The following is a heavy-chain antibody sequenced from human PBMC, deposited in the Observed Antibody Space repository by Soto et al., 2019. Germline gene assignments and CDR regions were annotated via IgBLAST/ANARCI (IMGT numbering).Heavy chain of an antibody. D-gene: IGHD3-3*01. Sequence: QVQLVESGGGVVQPGMSLRLSCAASGCTFENFGMHWVRQAPGKGLEWVAVIAYDGSSKYYADSVKCRFTIFRDISNNTLDLQMNSLRLEDTAVYYCAKSLDGVPVQEFDPRGQGTLVIVSS. V-gene: IGHV3-30*18. CDR2: IAYDGSSK. CDR3: AKSLDGVPVQEFDP. J-gene: IGHJ5*02. CDR1: GCTFENFG.